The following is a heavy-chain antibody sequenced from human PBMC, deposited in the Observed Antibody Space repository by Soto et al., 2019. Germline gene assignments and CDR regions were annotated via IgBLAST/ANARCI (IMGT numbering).Heavy chain of an antibody. Sequence: GGSLRLSCTASGFTFSTYEMNWVRQAPGKGLEWVSCISRSAITINYADSVKGRFTISRDNAKNSLFLEMTNLRAEDTAVYYCARDPPQFYYHGMDVWGQGTTVTVSS. CDR1: GFTFSTYE. V-gene: IGHV3-48*03. CDR3: ARDPPQFYYHGMDV. J-gene: IGHJ6*02. CDR2: ISRSAITI.